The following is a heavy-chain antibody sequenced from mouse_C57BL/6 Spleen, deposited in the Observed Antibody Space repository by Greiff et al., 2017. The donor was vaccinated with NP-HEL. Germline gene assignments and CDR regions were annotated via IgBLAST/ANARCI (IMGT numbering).Heavy chain of an antibody. D-gene: IGHD1-1*01. Sequence: SGTELVKPGASVKLSCKASGYTFTSYWMHWVKQRPGQGLEWIGNINPSNGGTNYNEKFKSKATLTVDKSSSTAYMQLSSLTSEDSAVYYCARGNYYYGSSLYAMDYWGQGTSVTVSS. J-gene: IGHJ4*01. CDR1: GYTFTSYW. V-gene: IGHV1-53*01. CDR2: INPSNGGT. CDR3: ARGNYYYGSSLYAMDY.